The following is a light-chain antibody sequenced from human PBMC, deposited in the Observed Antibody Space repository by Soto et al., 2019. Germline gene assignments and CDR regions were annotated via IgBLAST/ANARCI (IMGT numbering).Light chain of an antibody. CDR3: QQSYSTLEIT. CDR2: GAS. CDR1: QGISSY. Sequence: TLLTQSPSSLSASVGDRVTITCRASQGISSYLAWFQQKPGKAPKLLIYGASTLQSGVPSRFSGSGSETDFTLTISSLQPEDFATYYCQQSYSTLEITFGQGTRLEIK. J-gene: IGKJ5*01. V-gene: IGKV1-39*01.